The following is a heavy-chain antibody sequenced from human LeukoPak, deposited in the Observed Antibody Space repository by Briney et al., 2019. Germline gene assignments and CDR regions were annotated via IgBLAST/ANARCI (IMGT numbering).Heavy chain of an antibody. CDR1: GFPLNSYV. CDR3: SKRHGDYFDY. D-gene: IGHD4-17*01. V-gene: IGHV3-23*01. Sequence: GGSLRLSHAPSGFPLNSYVMRGVRQPARRGLQCVSTINDSLRITDDAPSLQGRFTITRGHSKNTLYLQMNPRRAEDTAGYYRSKRHGDYFDYLGQGSLVTVSS. CDR2: INDSLRIT. J-gene: IGHJ4*02.